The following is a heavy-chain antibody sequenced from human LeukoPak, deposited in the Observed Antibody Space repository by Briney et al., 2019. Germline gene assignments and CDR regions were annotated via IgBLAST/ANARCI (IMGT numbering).Heavy chain of an antibody. Sequence: SAVNVSCKASGGTFSSYFISGVRQPPRQGLEGMVWIIPLFCAANYTQMFQGRATINADKSKSTAYMEPRRMRSEEPAVYYCARCIVGPKIPYFDSWGPGTLVTASS. D-gene: IGHD1-26*01. V-gene: IGHV1-69*06. J-gene: IGHJ4*02. CDR3: ARCIVGPKIPYFDS. CDR1: GGTFSSYF. CDR2: IIPLFCAA.